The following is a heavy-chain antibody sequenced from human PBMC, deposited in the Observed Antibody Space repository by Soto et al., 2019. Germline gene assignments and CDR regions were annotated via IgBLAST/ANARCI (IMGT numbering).Heavy chain of an antibody. CDR3: AKDSVVASGATFDY. J-gene: IGHJ4*02. CDR2: ISYDGTKK. Sequence: QVQLVESGGGVVQPGRSLRLSCAASGFTFSSFGLHWVRQAPGKGLECVALISYDGTKKYYADSVKGRFTISRDNSKKALYLQVTRLRAEDTAVYYCAKDSVVASGATFDYWGQGTLVTVSS. V-gene: IGHV3-30*18. CDR1: GFTFSSFG. D-gene: IGHD5-12*01.